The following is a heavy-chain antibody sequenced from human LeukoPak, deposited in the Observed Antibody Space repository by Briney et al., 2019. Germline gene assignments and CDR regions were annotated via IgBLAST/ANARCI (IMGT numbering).Heavy chain of an antibody. CDR3: AKDRGNYEGLYDY. Sequence: GGSLRLSCAASGFTFSSYAMSWVRQAPGKGLEWVSSISGNGASTYYADSVKGRFTISRDNSKNTLYLHMNSLRAEDTAVYYCAKDRGNYEGLYDYWGQGTLVTVSS. J-gene: IGHJ4*02. CDR2: ISGNGAST. V-gene: IGHV3-23*01. CDR1: GFTFSSYA. D-gene: IGHD1-7*01.